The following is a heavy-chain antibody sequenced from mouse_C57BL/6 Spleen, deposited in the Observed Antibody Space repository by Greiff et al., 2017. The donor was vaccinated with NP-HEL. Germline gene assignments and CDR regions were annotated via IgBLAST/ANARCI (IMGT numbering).Heavy chain of an antibody. CDR3: AKAYDYDLYYYAMDY. CDR2: ISYDGSN. V-gene: IGHV3-6*01. D-gene: IGHD2-4*01. J-gene: IGHJ4*01. CDR1: GYSITSGYY. Sequence: EVKLQESGPGLVKPSQSLSLTCSVTGYSITSGYYWNWIRQFPGNKLEWMGYISYDGSNNYNPSLKNRISITRDTSKNQFFLKLNSVTTEDTATYYCAKAYDYDLYYYAMDYWGQGTSVTVSS.